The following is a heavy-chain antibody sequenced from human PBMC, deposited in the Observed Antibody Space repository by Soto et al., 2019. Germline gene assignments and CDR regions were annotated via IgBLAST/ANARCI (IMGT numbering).Heavy chain of an antibody. J-gene: IGHJ6*02. CDR1: GGSISSGSYQ. CDR3: ASQASPYYSYCMDV. V-gene: IGHV4-39*01. CDR2: MYYSGST. Sequence: SETLSLTCTVSGGSISSGSYQWGWIRQPPGKGLEWIGSMYYSGSTYYNPSLGSRVTISVDTSKNQFSLKLSSVTAADTAVYYCASQASPYYSYCMDVWGQGSTVTVSS.